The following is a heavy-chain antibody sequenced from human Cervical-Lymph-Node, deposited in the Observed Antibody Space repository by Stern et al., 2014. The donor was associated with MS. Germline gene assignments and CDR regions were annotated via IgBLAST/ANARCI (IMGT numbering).Heavy chain of an antibody. CDR1: GYSFSNFW. CDR2: IYPDDSDP. CDR3: VRRRDSDSYDTFDI. D-gene: IGHD3-22*01. Sequence: EVQLVESGAEVKKPGESLKISCKTSGYSFSNFWIGWVRQKPGKGLEWMGIIYPDDSDPTYSPSFQGHVTISADESISTAYLQWRSLKASDTAMYYCVRRRDSDSYDTFDIWGQGTMLIVSS. V-gene: IGHV5-51*01. J-gene: IGHJ3*02.